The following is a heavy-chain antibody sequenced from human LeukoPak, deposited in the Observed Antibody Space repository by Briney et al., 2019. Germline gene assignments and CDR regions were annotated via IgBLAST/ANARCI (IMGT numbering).Heavy chain of an antibody. CDR1: GFTFSSYA. D-gene: IGHD2-2*01. CDR2: ISGSGGST. CDR3: AKDSPCLGVVVVPAAIGSYGMDV. Sequence: GGSLRLSCAASGFTFSSYAMSWVRQAPGKGLERVSAISGSGGSTYYADSVKGRFTISRDNSKNTLYLQMNSLRAEDTAVYYCAKDSPCLGVVVVPAAIGSYGMDVWGKGTTVTVSS. V-gene: IGHV3-23*01. J-gene: IGHJ6*04.